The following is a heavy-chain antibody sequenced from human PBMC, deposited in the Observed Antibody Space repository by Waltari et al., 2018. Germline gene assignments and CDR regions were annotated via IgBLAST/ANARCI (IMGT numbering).Heavy chain of an antibody. CDR1: GFTVSSNY. Sequence: EVQLVESGGGLIQPGGSLRLSCAASGFTVSSNYMSWVRPAPGKGLGWVSVIYSGGSTYYADSVKGRFTSSRDNSKNTLYLQMNSLRAEDTAVYYCAREAQYSSGYFDYWGQGTLVTVSS. CDR2: IYSGGST. J-gene: IGHJ4*02. V-gene: IGHV3-53*01. D-gene: IGHD6-19*01. CDR3: AREAQYSSGYFDY.